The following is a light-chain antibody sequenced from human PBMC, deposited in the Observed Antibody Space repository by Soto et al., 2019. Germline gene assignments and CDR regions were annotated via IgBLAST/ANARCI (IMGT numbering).Light chain of an antibody. J-gene: IGKJ5*01. CDR1: QSISSW. CDR3: QQYNSYPIT. CDR2: KAS. Sequence: DIQMTQSPSTLSASVGDRVTITCRASQSISSWLAWYQQKPGKAPKLLIYKASSLESGVPSRFSGSGSGTEFTLTISSLQSDDFATYYCQQYNSYPITFCQGTRLESK. V-gene: IGKV1-5*03.